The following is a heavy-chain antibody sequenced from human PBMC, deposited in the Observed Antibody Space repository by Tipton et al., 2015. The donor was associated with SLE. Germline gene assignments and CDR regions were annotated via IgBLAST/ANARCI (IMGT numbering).Heavy chain of an antibody. Sequence: QSGPEVKKPGASVRVSCKGSGYRFSTYGISWVRQAPGQGLEWMGWISAYNGDTKYAQKFQGRVNMTTDTSTNTAFMELRSLRSDDTAVYYCARGIAAAGTVFDYWGQGTLVTVSS. J-gene: IGHJ4*02. D-gene: IGHD6-13*01. CDR3: ARGIAAAGTVFDY. CDR2: ISAYNGDT. V-gene: IGHV1-18*01. CDR1: GYRFSTYG.